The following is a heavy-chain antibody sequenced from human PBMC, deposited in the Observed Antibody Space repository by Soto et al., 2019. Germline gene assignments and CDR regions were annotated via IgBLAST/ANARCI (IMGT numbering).Heavy chain of an antibody. Sequence: EVQLVESGGGLVQPGGSLKLSCAASGFSFSDSAIHWVRQASGKGLEWVGRTRSKAHSYATVFAASVKGRFTISRDDSKNTVYLQMNSLKTEDTAVYYCTRHTVDYWGQGTLVTVSS. V-gene: IGHV3-73*02. CDR1: GFSFSDSA. J-gene: IGHJ4*02. D-gene: IGHD4-4*01. CDR2: TRSKAHSYAT. CDR3: TRHTVDY.